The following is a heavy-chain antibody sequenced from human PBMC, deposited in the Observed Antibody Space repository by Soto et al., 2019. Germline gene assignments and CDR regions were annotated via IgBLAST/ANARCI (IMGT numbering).Heavy chain of an antibody. CDR2: ISYDGSNK. D-gene: IGHD6-13*01. CDR3: AKGEGSSWYTTDY. Sequence: GGSLRLSCAASGFTFSSYGMHWVRQAPGKGLEWVAVISYDGSNKYYADSVKGRFTISRDNSKNTLYLQMNSQSAEDTAVYYCAKGEGSSWYTTDYWGQGTLVTVSS. J-gene: IGHJ4*02. CDR1: GFTFSSYG. V-gene: IGHV3-30*18.